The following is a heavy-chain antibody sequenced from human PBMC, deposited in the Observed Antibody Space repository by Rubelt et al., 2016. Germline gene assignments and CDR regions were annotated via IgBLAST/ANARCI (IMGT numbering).Heavy chain of an antibody. CDR1: GGSISSSSYY. J-gene: IGHJ5*02. CDR2: IYYSGTT. D-gene: IGHD4-11*01. CDR3: AREYSNYGGNWFDP. Sequence: QLQLQESGPGLVKPSETLSLTCTVSGGSISSSSYYWGWIRQPPGKGLEWIGSIYYSGTTYYNPSPKSVVTISADTSKNQFSLKLRSVTAADTAVYYCAREYSNYGGNWFDPWGQGTLVTVSS. V-gene: IGHV4-39*07.